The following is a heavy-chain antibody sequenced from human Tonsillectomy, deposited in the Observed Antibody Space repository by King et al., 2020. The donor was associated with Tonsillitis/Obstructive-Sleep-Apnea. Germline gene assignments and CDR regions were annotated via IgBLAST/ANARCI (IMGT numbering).Heavy chain of an antibody. CDR3: ARGYSGSYRVDY. V-gene: IGHV3-74*01. CDR1: GFTFSTYW. CDR2: ITNYGSTN. D-gene: IGHD1-26*01. J-gene: IGHJ4*02. Sequence: VQLVESGGGLVQPGGSLRLSCAASGFTFSTYWMHWGRQAPGKGLVWVSCITNYGSTNTYADSVKGRLTISRDNAKHTLHLQMNSLGAEETAVYYCARGYSGSYRVDYWGQGTLITVSS.